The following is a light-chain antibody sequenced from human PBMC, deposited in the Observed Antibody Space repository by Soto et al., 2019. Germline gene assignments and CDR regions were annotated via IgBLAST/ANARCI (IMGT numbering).Light chain of an antibody. CDR3: QQYKNWPTLT. Sequence: EIVMTQSPATLSVSPGERATLSCRASQSVSSKLAWYQQKPCQAPRLLIYGASTRATGIPARFSGTGSGTEFTLTISSLQSEYFAVYYCQQYKNWPTLTFGGGTKLDIK. J-gene: IGKJ4*01. CDR1: QSVSSK. V-gene: IGKV3-15*01. CDR2: GAS.